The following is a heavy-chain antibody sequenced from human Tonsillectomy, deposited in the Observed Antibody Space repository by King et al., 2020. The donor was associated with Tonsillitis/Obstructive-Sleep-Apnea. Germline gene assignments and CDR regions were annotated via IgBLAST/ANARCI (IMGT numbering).Heavy chain of an antibody. Sequence: VQLPQWGAGLLKPSETLSLTCAVYGGSFSGYYWSWIRQPPGKGLEWIGEISHSGSTNYNPSLKSRVTISVDTSRNQFSLRLTSITAADTAVYYCAKGRLAHDAFDIWGQGTMVTVSS. CDR3: AKGRLAHDAFDI. CDR1: GGSFSGYY. CDR2: ISHSGST. J-gene: IGHJ3*02. V-gene: IGHV4-34*01.